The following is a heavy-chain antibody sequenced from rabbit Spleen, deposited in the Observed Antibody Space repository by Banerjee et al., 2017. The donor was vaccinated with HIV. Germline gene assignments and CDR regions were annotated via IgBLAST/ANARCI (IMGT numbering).Heavy chain of an antibody. J-gene: IGHJ5*01. Sequence: QSLEESGGDLVKPGASLTLTCTASGFSFSSSYYMCWVRQAPGKGLEWIACIYAGSTGSTYYASWAKGRFTVSKTSSTTVTLQMTSLTAADTATYFCARLMTYGYAGFGYATLDWLDLWGQGTLVTVS. V-gene: IGHV1S40*01. CDR3: ARLMTYGYAGFGYATLDWLDL. D-gene: IGHD6-1*01. CDR2: IYAGSTGST. CDR1: GFSFSSSYY.